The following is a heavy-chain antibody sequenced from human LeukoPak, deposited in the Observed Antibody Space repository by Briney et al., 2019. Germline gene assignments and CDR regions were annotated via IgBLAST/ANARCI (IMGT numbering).Heavy chain of an antibody. Sequence: PGGSLRLSCAASEFTVSGNYMSWVRQAPGKGLEWVSVIYSGGSTYYADSVKGRFTISRDNSKNTLYLQMNSLRAEDTAIYYCTSGYSYGHVDYWGQGTLVTVSS. V-gene: IGHV3-66*01. J-gene: IGHJ4*02. CDR2: IYSGGST. D-gene: IGHD5-18*01. CDR1: EFTVSGNY. CDR3: TSGYSYGHVDY.